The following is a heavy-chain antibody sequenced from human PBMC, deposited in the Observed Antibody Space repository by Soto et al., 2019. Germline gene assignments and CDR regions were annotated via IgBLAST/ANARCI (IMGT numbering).Heavy chain of an antibody. CDR3: ATGGGCGEQSCQLANY. D-gene: IGHD3-3*02. Sequence: VESGGGLVKPGGSLMLSCVVSGLRFQTAWMSWVRQAPGKGLEWRGRIKNEADGGTADYAASVQGRFSISRDDSKNTLYLQMRSLKTEDSAVYYCATGGGCGEQSCQLANYWCQGTLVTVSS. J-gene: IGHJ1*01. V-gene: IGHV3-15*01. CDR2: IKNEADGGTA. CDR1: GLRFQTAW.